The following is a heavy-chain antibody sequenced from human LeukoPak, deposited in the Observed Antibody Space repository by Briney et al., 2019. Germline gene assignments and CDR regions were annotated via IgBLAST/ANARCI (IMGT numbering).Heavy chain of an antibody. CDR3: ARGGKTRRFDY. J-gene: IGHJ4*02. Sequence: SETLSLTCAVYGGSFSDYYWSWIRQPPGKGLEWIGEINHSGSTNYNPSLKSRVTISVDTSKNQFSLKLSSATAADTAVYYCARGGKTRRFDYWGQGTLVTVSS. CDR1: GGSFSDYY. CDR2: INHSGST. V-gene: IGHV4-34*01.